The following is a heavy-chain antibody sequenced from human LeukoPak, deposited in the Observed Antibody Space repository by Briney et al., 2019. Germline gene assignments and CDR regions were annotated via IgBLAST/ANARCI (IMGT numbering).Heavy chain of an antibody. CDR1: GFTFSDCY. CDR3: ARGRGQWLLPDY. Sequence: GGSLRLSCAASGFTFSDCYMSWFRQAPGKGLEWISYTSHSGTTIYYADSVKGRFTISRDNAKNSLFLQLNSLRAEDTAVYYCARGRGQWLLPDYWGQGTLVTVSS. CDR2: TSHSGTTI. J-gene: IGHJ4*02. D-gene: IGHD6-19*01. V-gene: IGHV3-11*01.